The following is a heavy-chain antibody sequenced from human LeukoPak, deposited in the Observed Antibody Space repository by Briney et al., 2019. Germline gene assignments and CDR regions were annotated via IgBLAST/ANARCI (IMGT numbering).Heavy chain of an antibody. CDR2: INHSGST. V-gene: IGHV4-34*01. CDR1: GGSFSGYY. Sequence: SETLSLTCAVYGGSFSGYYWSWIRQPPGKGLDWIGEINHSGSTNYNPSLKSRVTISVDTSKNQFSLKLSSVTAADTAVYYCARARWFGESSFDYWGQGTLVTVSS. D-gene: IGHD3-10*01. J-gene: IGHJ4*02. CDR3: ARARWFGESSFDY.